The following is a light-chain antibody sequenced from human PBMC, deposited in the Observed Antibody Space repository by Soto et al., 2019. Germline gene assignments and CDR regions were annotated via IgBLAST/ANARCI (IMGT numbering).Light chain of an antibody. CDR1: NIGSKS. CDR3: HVWDISAEPVV. J-gene: IGLJ2*01. CDR2: ADS. V-gene: IGLV3-21*02. Sequence: SYELTQPPSVSVAPGQTATVTCGADNIGSKSVHWYQKKAGQAPLLVVFADSDRPPGIPARFSAFNSGNTATLTISMVEDGDEADYYCHVWDISAEPVVFGGGTKLTVL.